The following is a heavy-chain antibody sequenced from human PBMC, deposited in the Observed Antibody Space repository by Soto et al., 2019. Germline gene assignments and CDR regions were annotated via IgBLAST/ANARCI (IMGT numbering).Heavy chain of an antibody. CDR1: GFTFSSYW. V-gene: IGHV3-74*01. J-gene: IGHJ6*02. CDR3: ARDKGDFWSGYYYFKVTQNHPYYYYGMDV. D-gene: IGHD3-3*01. CDR2: INSDGSNT. Sequence: GGSLRLSCAASGFTFSSYWMHWVRQAPGKGLVWVSRINSDGSNTSYADSVKGRFTISRDNAKNTLYLQMNRLRAEDTAVYYCARDKGDFWSGYYYFKVTQNHPYYYYGMDVWGQGTTVTVSS.